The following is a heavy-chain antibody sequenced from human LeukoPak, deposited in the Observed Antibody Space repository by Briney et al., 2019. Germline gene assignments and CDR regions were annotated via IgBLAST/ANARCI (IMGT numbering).Heavy chain of an antibody. V-gene: IGHV3-21*01. CDR1: GFTFSSYS. CDR2: ISSSSSYI. J-gene: IGHJ4*02. D-gene: IGHD5-12*01. Sequence: GGSLRLSCAASGFTFSSYSMNWVRQAPGKGLEWVSSISSSSSYIYYADSVKGRFTISRDNAKNSLYLQMNSLRAEDTAVYYCARAGIGHSGYDIGFDYWGQGTLVTVSS. CDR3: ARAGIGHSGYDIGFDY.